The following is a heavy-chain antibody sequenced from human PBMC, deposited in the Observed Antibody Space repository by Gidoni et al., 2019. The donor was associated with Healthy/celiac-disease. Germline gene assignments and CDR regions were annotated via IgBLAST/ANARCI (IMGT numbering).Heavy chain of an antibody. CDR3: AKGGTVGQTEGY. CDR1: GLPFSSYA. D-gene: IGHD1-26*01. J-gene: IGHJ4*02. CDR2: ISGSGGST. V-gene: IGHV3-23*01. Sequence: EVQLLESGGGLVQPGGSLRLSCAASGLPFSSYAMSWVRQAPGKGLEWVSAISGSGGSTYYADSVKGRFTISRDNSKNTLYLQMNSLRAEDTAVYYCAKGGTVGQTEGYWGQGTLVTVSS.